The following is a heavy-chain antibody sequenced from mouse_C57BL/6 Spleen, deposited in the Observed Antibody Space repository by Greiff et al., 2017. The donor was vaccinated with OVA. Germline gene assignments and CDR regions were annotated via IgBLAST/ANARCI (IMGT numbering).Heavy chain of an antibody. CDR2: FYPGSGSI. J-gene: IGHJ4*01. CDR3: ARHGHYYGSSLYYAMDY. Sequence: QVQLQQSGAELVKPVASVKLSCKASGYTFTEYTIHWVKQRSGQGLEWIGWFYPGSGSIKYNEKFKDKATLTADKSSSTVYMELSRLTSEDAAVYFCARHGHYYGSSLYYAMDYWGQGTSVTVSS. CDR1: GYTFTEYT. D-gene: IGHD1-1*01. V-gene: IGHV1-62-2*01.